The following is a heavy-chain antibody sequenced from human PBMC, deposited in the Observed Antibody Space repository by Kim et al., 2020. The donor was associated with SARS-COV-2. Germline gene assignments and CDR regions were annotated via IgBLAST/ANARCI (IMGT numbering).Heavy chain of an antibody. Sequence: KGRFTISRDNAKNTLYRQMNSLRAEDTAVYYCAKDLIVVVVAATTDPFDYWGQGTLVTVSS. D-gene: IGHD2-15*01. CDR3: AKDLIVVVVAATTDPFDY. J-gene: IGHJ4*02. V-gene: IGHV3-23*01.